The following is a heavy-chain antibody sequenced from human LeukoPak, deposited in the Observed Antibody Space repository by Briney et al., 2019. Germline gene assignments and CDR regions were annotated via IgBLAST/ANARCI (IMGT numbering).Heavy chain of an antibody. J-gene: IGHJ4*02. CDR2: MNPNSGNT. V-gene: IGHV1-8*01. CDR3: ARGSIFMVRGVGDLDY. Sequence: GASVKVSCKASGYTFTSYDINWVRQATGQGLEWMGWMNPNSGNTGYAQKFQGRVTMTRNTSISTAYMELSSLRSEDTAVYYCARGSIFMVRGVGDLDYWGQGTLVTVSS. D-gene: IGHD3-10*01. CDR1: GYTFTSYD.